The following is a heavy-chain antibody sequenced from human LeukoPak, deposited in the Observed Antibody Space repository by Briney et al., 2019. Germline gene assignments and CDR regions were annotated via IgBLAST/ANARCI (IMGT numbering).Heavy chain of an antibody. CDR3: ASIVMYSSSWYFGY. CDR2: IKQDGSEK. Sequence: PGGSLRLPCAASGFTFSNYWMTWVRQAPGKGPEWVANIKQDGSEKYYVDSVKGRSTISRDNAKNSLYLQMNSLRAEDTAVYYCASIVMYSSSWYFGYWGQGTLVTVSS. CDR1: GFTFSNYW. J-gene: IGHJ4*02. V-gene: IGHV3-7*03. D-gene: IGHD6-13*01.